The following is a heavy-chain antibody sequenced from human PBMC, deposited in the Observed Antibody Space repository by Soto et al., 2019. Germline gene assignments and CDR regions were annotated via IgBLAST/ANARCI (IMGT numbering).Heavy chain of an antibody. CDR3: ASHSLGYYYYYMDV. Sequence: SETLSLTCSVSGGSISGSGYYWGWIRQPPGKGLEWIGSIYYSGSTYYNPSLKSRVTISVDTSKNQFSLKLSSVTAADTAVYYCASHSLGYYYYYMDVWGKGTTVTVSS. CDR1: GGSISGSGYY. J-gene: IGHJ6*03. V-gene: IGHV4-39*01. CDR2: IYYSGST. D-gene: IGHD3-16*01.